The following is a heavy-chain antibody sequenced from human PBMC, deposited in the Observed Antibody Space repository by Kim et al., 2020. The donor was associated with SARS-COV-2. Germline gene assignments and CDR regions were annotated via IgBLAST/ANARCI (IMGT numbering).Heavy chain of an antibody. J-gene: IGHJ5*01. Sequence: GGSLRLSCAASGFTFSSYSMNWVRQAPGKGLEWVSYISSSSTIYYADSVKGRFTISRDNAKNSLYLQMNSLRDEDTAVYYCAREKLNYYGSGSYYMNWF. D-gene: IGHD3-10*01. CDR1: GFTFSSYS. CDR2: ISSSSTI. CDR3: AREKLNYYGSGSYYMNWF. V-gene: IGHV3-48*02.